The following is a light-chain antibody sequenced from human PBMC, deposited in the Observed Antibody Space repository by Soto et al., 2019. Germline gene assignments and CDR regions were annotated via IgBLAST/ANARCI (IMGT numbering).Light chain of an antibody. CDR2: EVS. CDR3: NSYTSTNPFV. J-gene: IGLJ1*01. Sequence: QSALTQPASVSGSPGQSITISCTGTSNDIGLYDYVSWYQHHPGKAPRFMIYEVSNRPSGVSNRFSGSKSGNTASLTISGLQAEDDADYYSNSYTSTNPFVFGTGTKLTVL. V-gene: IGLV2-14*01. CDR1: SNDIGLYDY.